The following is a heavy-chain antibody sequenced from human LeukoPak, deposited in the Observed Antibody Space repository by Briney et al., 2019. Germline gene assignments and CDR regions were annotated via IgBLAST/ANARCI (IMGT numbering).Heavy chain of an antibody. J-gene: IGHJ6*02. D-gene: IGHD3-3*01. CDR3: ARLRLLFGYYGMDV. Sequence: SETLSLTCAVYGGSFSGYYWSWIRQPPGKGLEWIGEINHSGSTNYNPSLKSRVTISVDTSKNQFSLKLSSVTAADTAVYYCARLRLLFGYYGMDVWGQGTTVTVSS. V-gene: IGHV4-34*01. CDR1: GGSFSGYY. CDR2: INHSGST.